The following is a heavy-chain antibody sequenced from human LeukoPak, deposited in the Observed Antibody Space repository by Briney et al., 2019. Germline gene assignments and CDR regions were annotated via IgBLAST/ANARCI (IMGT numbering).Heavy chain of an antibody. D-gene: IGHD5-18*01. Sequence: GGSLRLSCAASGFTFSSYGMHWVRQAPGKGLEWVAVIWYDGSNKYYADSVKGRFTISRDNSKNTLYLQMNSLRAEDTAVYYCAREDTAMVTAYYYYGMDVWGQGTTVTVS. J-gene: IGHJ6*02. V-gene: IGHV3-33*01. CDR3: AREDTAMVTAYYYYGMDV. CDR1: GFTFSSYG. CDR2: IWYDGSNK.